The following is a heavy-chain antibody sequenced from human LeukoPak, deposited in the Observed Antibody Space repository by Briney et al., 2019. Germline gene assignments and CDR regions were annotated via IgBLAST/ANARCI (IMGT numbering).Heavy chain of an antibody. Sequence: PSETLSLTCTVSGGSVSSGSYYWSWIRQPPGKGLEWIGYIYYSGSTNYNPSLKSRVTISVDTSKDQFSLKLSSVTAADTAVYYCGRSMSGYDFTPFDYWGQGTLVTVSS. D-gene: IGHD5-12*01. CDR1: GGSVSSGSYY. V-gene: IGHV4-61*01. CDR3: GRSMSGYDFTPFDY. J-gene: IGHJ4*02. CDR2: IYYSGST.